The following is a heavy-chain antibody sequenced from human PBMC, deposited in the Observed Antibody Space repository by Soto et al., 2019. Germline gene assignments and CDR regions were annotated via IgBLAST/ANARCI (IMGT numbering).Heavy chain of an antibody. CDR2: IYYSGST. Sequence: SETLSLTCTVSGGSVSSGSYYWSWIRQPPGKGLEWTGYIYYSGSTNYNPSLKSRVTISVDTSKNQFSLKLSSVTAADTAVYYCARGRGYSSSRNWFDPWGQGTLVTVSS. J-gene: IGHJ5*02. V-gene: IGHV4-61*01. CDR1: GGSVSSGSYY. D-gene: IGHD6-13*01. CDR3: ARGRGYSSSRNWFDP.